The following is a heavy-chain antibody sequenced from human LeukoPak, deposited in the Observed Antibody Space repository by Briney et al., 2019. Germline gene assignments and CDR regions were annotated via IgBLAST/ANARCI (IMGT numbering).Heavy chain of an antibody. J-gene: IGHJ4*02. CDR3: ARVSATGTSGCYFCC. V-gene: IGHV3-48*02. Sequence: GGSLRLSCAASGFTFSSYCMSWVRQAPGKGLEWVSYISTSSNTIDYADSVKGRFTISRDNAKNFLYLQRTSLGDEETAMYNCARVSATGTSGCYFCCWGARCLVSVSS. CDR1: GFTFSSYC. CDR2: ISTSSNTI. D-gene: IGHD3-3*01.